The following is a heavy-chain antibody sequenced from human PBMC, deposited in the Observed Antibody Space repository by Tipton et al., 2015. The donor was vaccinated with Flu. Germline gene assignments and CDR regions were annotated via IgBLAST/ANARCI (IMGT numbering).Heavy chain of an antibody. CDR3: ARDQHCGVDCSLYGLDV. D-gene: IGHD2-21*02. Sequence: SLRLSCAASGFTFSSYLMHWVRQAPGKGLEWVSRINYDGTTADYADSVKGRFTVSRDNAKNTLYLQMHSLRADDAAVYFCARDQHCGVDCSLYGLDVWGQGTTVTVS. J-gene: IGHJ6*02. CDR2: INYDGTTA. CDR1: GFTFSSYL. V-gene: IGHV3-74*01.